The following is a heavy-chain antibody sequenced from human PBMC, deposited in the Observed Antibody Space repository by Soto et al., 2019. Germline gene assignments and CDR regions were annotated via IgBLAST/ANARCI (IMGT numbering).Heavy chain of an antibody. CDR1: GDSFSSNRAA. J-gene: IGHJ4*02. D-gene: IGHD3-3*01. CDR3: TRAGPTISGLHPHFDY. V-gene: IGHV6-1*01. CDR2: TFYRSKWYN. Sequence: SQTLSLTCAISGDSFSSNRAAWNWIRQSPSRGLEWLGRTFYRSKWYNDYGESVKGRIAIDPDTSKNQFSLQLNSVTPEDTAVYFCTRAGPTISGLHPHFDYWGQGXQVTVSS.